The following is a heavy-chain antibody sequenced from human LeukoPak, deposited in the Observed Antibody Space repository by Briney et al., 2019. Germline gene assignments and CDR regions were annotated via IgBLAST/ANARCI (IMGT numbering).Heavy chain of an antibody. Sequence: GGSLRLSCAAFGFTFTTYWMHWVRQAPGKGLVWVSHINSDGSITSYADSVKGRFTISRDNAKNTLYLQMNSLRAEDTAVYYCARDAVDTANAVWGQGTTVTVSS. V-gene: IGHV3-74*01. CDR3: ARDAVDTANAV. CDR1: GFTFTTYW. D-gene: IGHD5-18*01. J-gene: IGHJ6*02. CDR2: INSDGSIT.